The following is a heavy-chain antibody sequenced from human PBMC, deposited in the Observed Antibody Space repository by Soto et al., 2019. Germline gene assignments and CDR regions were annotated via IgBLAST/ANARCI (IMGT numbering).Heavy chain of an antibody. D-gene: IGHD6-19*01. CDR2: IYWNDDN. V-gene: IGHV2-5*01. CDR3: AHGSGWLSDY. CDR1: GFSLSSTAVG. Sequence: QITLKESDPPLVKPTQTLTLTCTFPGFSLSSTAVGVNWIRQPPGKALECLALIYWNDDNQYSPSLKSRLTITKDTSKYQVVLTMTSMDPVDTATYYCAHGSGWLSDYWGQGTLVTVSS. J-gene: IGHJ4*02.